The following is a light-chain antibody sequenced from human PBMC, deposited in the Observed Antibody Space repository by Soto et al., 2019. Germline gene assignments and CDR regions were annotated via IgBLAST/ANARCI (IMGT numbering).Light chain of an antibody. Sequence: QSVLTQPASVSGSPGQSITISCTGTSSEVGGYNYVSWYQQHPGKAPKLMIYDVSNRPSGVSNRFSGSMSGNTASLTISGLQAEDEADYYCSSYTSSSTLPYVFGTGTKVTVL. J-gene: IGLJ1*01. CDR3: SSYTSSSTLPYV. V-gene: IGLV2-14*01. CDR1: SSEVGGYNY. CDR2: DVS.